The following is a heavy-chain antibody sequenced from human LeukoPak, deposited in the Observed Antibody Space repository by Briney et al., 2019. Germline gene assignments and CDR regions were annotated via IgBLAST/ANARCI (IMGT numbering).Heavy chain of an antibody. D-gene: IGHD6-13*01. V-gene: IGHV4-31*03. CDR3: ARRIAAAGTMRFDP. CDR1: GGFISSGGYS. Sequence: SQTLSLTCTVSGGFISSGGYSWSWIRQHPGKGLEWIGYIYYSGSTYYNPSLKSRVTISVDTSKNQFSLKLSSVTAADTAVYYCARRIAAAGTMRFDPWGQGTLVTVSS. J-gene: IGHJ5*02. CDR2: IYYSGST.